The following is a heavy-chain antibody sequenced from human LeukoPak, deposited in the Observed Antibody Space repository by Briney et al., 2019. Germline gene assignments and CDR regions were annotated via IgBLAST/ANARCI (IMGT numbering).Heavy chain of an antibody. V-gene: IGHV3-23*01. Sequence: GGALRLSCAASGFTLSSYAMSWVRPAPGKGLEGVSAISGSGGSTYYADSAKGRFTISRDNPKNTLYLQMNSLRAEDTAVYYCAKVPGYSGYEGVDYWGQGTLVTASS. CDR3: AKVPGYSGYEGVDY. J-gene: IGHJ4*02. CDR2: ISGSGGST. D-gene: IGHD5-12*01. CDR1: GFTLSSYA.